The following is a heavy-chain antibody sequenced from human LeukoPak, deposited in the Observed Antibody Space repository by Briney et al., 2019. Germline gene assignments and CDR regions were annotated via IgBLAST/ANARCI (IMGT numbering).Heavy chain of an antibody. CDR2: INNSGGST. V-gene: IGHV3-23*01. Sequence: GGSLRLSCAASGFTFSSYAMSWVRQAPGKGLEWVSGINNSGGSTYYADSVKGRFTISRDNSDSTLYLQMNSLRAEDTAVYYCARDSSGWSYDYWGQGTLVTVSS. D-gene: IGHD6-19*01. CDR1: GFTFSSYA. CDR3: ARDSSGWSYDY. J-gene: IGHJ4*02.